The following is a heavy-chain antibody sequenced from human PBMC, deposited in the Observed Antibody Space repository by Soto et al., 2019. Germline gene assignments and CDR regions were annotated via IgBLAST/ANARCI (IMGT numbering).Heavy chain of an antibody. CDR2: IYYSGST. Sequence: SETLSLTCTVSGGSISSYYWSWIRQPPGKGLEWIGYIYYSGSTNYNPSPKSRVTISVDTSKNQFSLKLSSVTAADTAVYYCARGRVVPAAMPDYYYYMDVWGKGTTVTVSS. CDR1: GGSISSYY. J-gene: IGHJ6*03. D-gene: IGHD2-2*01. V-gene: IGHV4-59*01. CDR3: ARGRVVPAAMPDYYYYMDV.